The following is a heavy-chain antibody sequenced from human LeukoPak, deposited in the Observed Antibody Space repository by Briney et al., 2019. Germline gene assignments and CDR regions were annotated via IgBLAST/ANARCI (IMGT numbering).Heavy chain of an antibody. V-gene: IGHV3-48*04. D-gene: IGHD5-18*01. CDR3: ARDRDTAMAFDY. CDR2: ISSSGSTI. J-gene: IGHJ4*02. CDR1: GFTFSSYS. Sequence: GGSLRLSCAASGFTFSSYSMNWVRQAPGKGLEWVSYISSSGSTIYYADSVKGRFTISRDNAKNSLYLQMNSLRAEDTAVYYCARDRDTAMAFDYWGQGTLVTVSS.